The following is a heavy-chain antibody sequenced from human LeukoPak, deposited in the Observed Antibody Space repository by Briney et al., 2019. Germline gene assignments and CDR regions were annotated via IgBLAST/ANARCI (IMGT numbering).Heavy chain of an antibody. Sequence: ASVKVSCKASGYTFTNYTIHWVRQAPGQRLEWMGWINAGNGNTKYSQKFQGRVTMTEDTSTDTAYMELSSLRSEDTAVYYCATTRDGYNPDFDYWGQGTLVTVSS. CDR2: INAGNGNT. V-gene: IGHV1-3*01. CDR1: GYTFTNYT. J-gene: IGHJ4*02. CDR3: ATTRDGYNPDFDY. D-gene: IGHD5-24*01.